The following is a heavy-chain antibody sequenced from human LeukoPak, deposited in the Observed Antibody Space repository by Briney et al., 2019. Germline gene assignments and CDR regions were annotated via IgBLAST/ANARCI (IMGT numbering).Heavy chain of an antibody. Sequence: SETLSLTCTVSGGSISSYYWSWIRQPPGKGLEWIGYIYYSGSTNYNPSLKSRVTISVDTSKNQFSLKLSPVTAADTAVYYCAXARVVVIPKAYYYYGMDVWGQGTTVTVSS. CDR1: GGSISSYY. V-gene: IGHV4-59*01. CDR3: AXARVVVIPKAYYYYGMDV. D-gene: IGHD2-21*01. CDR2: IYYSGST. J-gene: IGHJ6*02.